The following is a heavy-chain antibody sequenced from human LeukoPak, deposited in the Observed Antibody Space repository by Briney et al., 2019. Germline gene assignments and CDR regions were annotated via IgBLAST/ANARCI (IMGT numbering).Heavy chain of an antibody. D-gene: IGHD1-26*01. J-gene: IGHJ4*02. CDR1: GYSFSTYW. Sequence: GESLKISCKGSGYSFSTYWITWVRQMPGKGLEWMGIIYPGDSDTRYSPSFQGQVTISADKSISTAYLQWSSLKASDTAMYYCARQTPSGSYDYWGQGTLVTVSS. V-gene: IGHV5-51*01. CDR3: ARQTPSGSYDY. CDR2: IYPGDSDT.